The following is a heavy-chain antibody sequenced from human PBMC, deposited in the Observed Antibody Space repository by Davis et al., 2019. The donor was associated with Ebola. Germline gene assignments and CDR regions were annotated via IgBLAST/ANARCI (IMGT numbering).Heavy chain of an antibody. Sequence: AASVKVSCKASGYTFTSYAMHWVRQAPGQRLEWMVWINTGNGNTKYSQKFQGRVTITRDTSASTAYMELSSLRSEDTAVYYCARLGWLVPSVYYYYGMDVWGQGTTVTVSS. D-gene: IGHD6-19*01. J-gene: IGHJ6*02. CDR1: GYTFTSYA. V-gene: IGHV1-3*04. CDR2: INTGNGNT. CDR3: ARLGWLVPSVYYYYGMDV.